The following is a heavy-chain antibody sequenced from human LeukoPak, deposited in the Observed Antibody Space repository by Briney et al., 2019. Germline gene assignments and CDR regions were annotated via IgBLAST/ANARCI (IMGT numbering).Heavy chain of an antibody. Sequence: GGSLRLSCAASGFTFSSYAMHWVRQAPGKGLEWVAVISYDGSNKYYADSVKGRFTISRDNSKNTLYLQMNSLRAEDTAVYYCARGDDILTGYYLPFDYWGQGTLVTVSS. CDR3: ARGDDILTGYYLPFDY. J-gene: IGHJ4*02. D-gene: IGHD3-9*01. CDR1: GFTFSSYA. CDR2: ISYDGSNK. V-gene: IGHV3-30-3*01.